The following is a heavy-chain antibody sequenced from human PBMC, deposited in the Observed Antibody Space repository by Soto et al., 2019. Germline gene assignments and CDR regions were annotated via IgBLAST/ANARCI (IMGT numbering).Heavy chain of an antibody. CDR1: GFTFSSYG. CDR2: ISYDGSNK. J-gene: IGHJ3*02. Sequence: PGGSLRLSCAASGFTFSSYGMHWVRQSPGKGLEWVAVISYDGSNKYYADSVKGRFTISRDNSKNTLYLQMNSLRAEDTAVYYCAKLHLQLWTHDAFDIWGQGTIVTVSS. CDR3: AKLHLQLWTHDAFDI. D-gene: IGHD5-18*01. V-gene: IGHV3-30*18.